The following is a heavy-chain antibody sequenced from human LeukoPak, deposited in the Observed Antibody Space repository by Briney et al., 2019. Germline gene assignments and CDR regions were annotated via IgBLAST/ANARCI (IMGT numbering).Heavy chain of an antibody. V-gene: IGHV4-4*02. Sequence: PSGTLSLTCAVSGGSMSSSNCWSWVRQPPGKGLEWIGEIYHSGSTNYNPSLKSRVTISVDKSKNQFSLKLSSATAADTAVYYCASSLYGPLETFDYWGQGTLVTVSS. CDR1: GGSMSSSNC. D-gene: IGHD4-17*01. CDR2: IYHSGST. CDR3: ASSLYGPLETFDY. J-gene: IGHJ4*02.